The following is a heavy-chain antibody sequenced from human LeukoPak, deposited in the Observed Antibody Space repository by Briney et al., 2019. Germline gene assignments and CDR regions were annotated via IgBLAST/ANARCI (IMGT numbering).Heavy chain of an antibody. CDR1: GFTFSSYA. CDR2: IYYSGST. V-gene: IGHV4-39*01. D-gene: IGHD3-22*01. CDR3: ARQTGGYYYVDFDY. Sequence: GSLRLSCAASGFTFSSYAMSWVRQPPGKGLEWIGSIYYSGSTYYNPSLKSRVTISVDTSKNQFSLKLSSVTAADTAVYYCARQTGGYYYVDFDYWGQGTLVTVSS. J-gene: IGHJ4*02.